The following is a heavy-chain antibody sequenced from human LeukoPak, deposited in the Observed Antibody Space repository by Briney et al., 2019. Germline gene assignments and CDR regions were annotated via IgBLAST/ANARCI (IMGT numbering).Heavy chain of an antibody. J-gene: IGHJ3*02. CDR2: ISWNSGSI. CDR1: GFTFDDYA. Sequence: GGSLRLSCAASGFTFDDYAMNWVRQAQGKGLEWVSGISWNSGSIGYADSVKGRFTISRDNAKNSLYLQMNSLRAEDTALYYCAKDTEGAFDIWGQGTMVTVSS. D-gene: IGHD1-14*01. CDR3: AKDTEGAFDI. V-gene: IGHV3-9*01.